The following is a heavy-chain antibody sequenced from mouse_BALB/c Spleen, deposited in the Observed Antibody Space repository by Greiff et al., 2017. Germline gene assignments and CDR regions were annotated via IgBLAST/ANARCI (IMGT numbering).Heavy chain of an antibody. J-gene: IGHJ3*01. CDR1: GYSFTSYW. V-gene: IGHV1-5*01. CDR2: IYPGNSDT. Sequence: EVQLQESGTVLARPGASVKMSCKASGYSFTSYWMHWVKQRPGQGLEWIGAIYPGNSDTSYNQKFKGKAKLTAVTSASTAYMELSSLTNEDSAVYYCTRYHYGYPWFAYWGQGTLVTVSA. CDR3: TRYHYGYPWFAY. D-gene: IGHD2-2*01.